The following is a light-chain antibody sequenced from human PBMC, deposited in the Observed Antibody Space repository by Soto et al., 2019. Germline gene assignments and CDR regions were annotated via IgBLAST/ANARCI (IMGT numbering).Light chain of an antibody. V-gene: IGKV3-15*01. Sequence: EIVMTQSPVTLSASPGESATLSCRASQSVDNNVAWYQQKPGQAPRLLIVGSFARATGIPARFSGSGSGSEFTLTISGLQSEHFAVYYCQQYNDRPPITFGQGTRLDI. CDR3: QQYNDRPPIT. J-gene: IGKJ5*01. CDR2: GSF. CDR1: QSVDNN.